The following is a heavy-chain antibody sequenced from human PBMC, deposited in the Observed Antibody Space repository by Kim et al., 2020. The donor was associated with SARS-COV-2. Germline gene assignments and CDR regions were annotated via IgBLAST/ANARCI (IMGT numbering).Heavy chain of an antibody. CDR3: AKDIAPTMVRGDYYYYYGMDV. V-gene: IGHV3-9*01. D-gene: IGHD3-10*01. Sequence: RFTISRDNAKNSLYLQMNSLRAEDTALYYCAKDIAPTMVRGDYYYYYGMDVWGQGTTVTVSS. J-gene: IGHJ6*02.